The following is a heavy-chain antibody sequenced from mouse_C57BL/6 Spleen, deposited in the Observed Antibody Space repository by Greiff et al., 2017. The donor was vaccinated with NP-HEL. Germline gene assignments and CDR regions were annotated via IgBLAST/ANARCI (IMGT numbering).Heavy chain of an antibody. CDR1: GYTFTDYN. CDR2: INPNNGGT. CDR3: AREYYGSSYPAWFAY. D-gene: IGHD1-1*01. J-gene: IGHJ3*01. Sequence: EVQLQQSGPELVKPGASVKMSCKASGYTFTDYNMHWVKQSHGKSLEWIGYINPNNGGTSYNQKFKGKATLTVNKSSSTAYMELRSLTSEDSAVYYWAREYYGSSYPAWFAYWGQGTLVTVSA. V-gene: IGHV1-22*01.